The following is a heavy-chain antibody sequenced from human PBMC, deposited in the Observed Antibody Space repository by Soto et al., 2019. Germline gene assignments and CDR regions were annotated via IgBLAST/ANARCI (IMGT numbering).Heavy chain of an antibody. D-gene: IGHD2-21*02. V-gene: IGHV1-69*13. Sequence: ASVKVSCKASGGSFRSNALSWVRQAPGQGLEWMGRIIPIFGTVDYAQRFQGRVTINADESTGTAYMELSSLRSEDTALYYCARVGEYCGGACPQYFQHWGQGTLVTVSS. CDR2: IIPIFGTV. CDR1: GGSFRSNA. CDR3: ARVGEYCGGACPQYFQH. J-gene: IGHJ1*01.